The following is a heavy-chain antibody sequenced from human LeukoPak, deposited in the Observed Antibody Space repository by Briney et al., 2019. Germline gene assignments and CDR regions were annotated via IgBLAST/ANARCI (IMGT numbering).Heavy chain of an antibody. CDR2: IYYSGST. Sequence: SETPSLTCTVSGGSISSYYWSWIRQPPGKGLEWIGYIYYSGSTNYNPSLKSRVTISVDTSKNQFSLKLSSVTAADTAVYYCARAVVPARTNWFDPWGQGTLVTVSS. CDR3: ARAVVPARTNWFDP. D-gene: IGHD2-2*01. J-gene: IGHJ5*02. CDR1: GGSISSYY. V-gene: IGHV4-59*01.